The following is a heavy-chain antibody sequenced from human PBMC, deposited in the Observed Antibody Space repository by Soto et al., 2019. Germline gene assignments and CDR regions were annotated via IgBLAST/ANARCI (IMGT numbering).Heavy chain of an antibody. V-gene: IGHV1-18*01. J-gene: IGHJ6*02. Sequence: QVQLVQSGAEVKKPGASVKVSCKASGYTFTSYGISWVRQAPGQGLEWMGWISAYNGNTNYAQKLQGRVTMTTDTSTSTAYRGLRSLRSDDTAGYYCARVVLKTRTHCSSTSCQTDYYYYGMDVWGQGTTVTVSS. CDR1: GYTFTSYG. CDR3: ARVVLKTRTHCSSTSCQTDYYYYGMDV. CDR2: ISAYNGNT. D-gene: IGHD2-2*01.